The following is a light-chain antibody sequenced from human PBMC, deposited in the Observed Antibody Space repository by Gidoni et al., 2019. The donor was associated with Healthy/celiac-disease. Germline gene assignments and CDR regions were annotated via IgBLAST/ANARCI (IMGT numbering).Light chain of an antibody. V-gene: IGKV3-15*01. CDR3: QQYNNWPMYT. J-gene: IGKJ2*01. CDR1: QSVSSN. CDR2: GAS. Sequence: EIVMTQSPATLSVSPGERATLSCRASQSVSSNLAWYQQKPGQAPRLLIYGASTRATRIPARFSGSGSGTEFTLTISSLQSEDFAVYYCQQYNNWPMYTFGQXTKLEIK.